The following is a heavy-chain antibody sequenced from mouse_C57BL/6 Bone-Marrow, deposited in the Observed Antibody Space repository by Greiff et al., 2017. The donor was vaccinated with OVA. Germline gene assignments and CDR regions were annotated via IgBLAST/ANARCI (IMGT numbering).Heavy chain of an antibody. CDR1: GYAFSSSW. CDR2: IYPGNGDT. CDR3: ASSSSGLDV. Sequence: QVQLKESGPELVKPGASVKISCKASGYAFSSSWMNWVKQRPGQGLEWIGAIYPGNGDTSYNQKFKGKATLTADKSSSTAYMQLSSLTSEDSAVYYCASSSSGLDVWGTGTTVTVSS. V-gene: IGHV1-82*01. J-gene: IGHJ1*03. D-gene: IGHD1-1*01.